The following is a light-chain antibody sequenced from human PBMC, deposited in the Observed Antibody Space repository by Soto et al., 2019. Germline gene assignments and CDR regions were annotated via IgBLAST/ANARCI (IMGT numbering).Light chain of an antibody. J-gene: IGKJ2*03. Sequence: EIVMTQSPATLSVSPGERATLSCRASQNIDNNLAWYQQKLGQTPRLLIYGASTRATGAPARFSGSGSGTDFTLTISSLQSEDFVVYYCQQYYYWPANSFGQGTQLEIK. V-gene: IGKV3-15*01. CDR1: QNIDNN. CDR2: GAS. CDR3: QQYYYWPANS.